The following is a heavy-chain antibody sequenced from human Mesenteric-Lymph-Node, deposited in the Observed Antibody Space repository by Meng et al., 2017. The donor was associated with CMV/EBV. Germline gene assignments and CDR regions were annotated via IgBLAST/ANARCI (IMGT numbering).Heavy chain of an antibody. CDR1: GFTFRTNW. J-gene: IGHJ4*02. Sequence: GGSLRLSCAASGFTFRTNWMHWVRQAPGKGLVWVSRINSDGSSTNYADSVKGRFTISRDNAKNTLYLQMNSLRAEDTAVYYCRSSEYSNKFDYWGQGTLVTVSS. D-gene: IGHD6-13*01. CDR2: INSDGSST. CDR3: RSSEYSNKFDY. V-gene: IGHV3-74*01.